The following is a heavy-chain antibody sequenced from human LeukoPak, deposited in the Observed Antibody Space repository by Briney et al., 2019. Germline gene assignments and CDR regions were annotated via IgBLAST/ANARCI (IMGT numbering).Heavy chain of an antibody. V-gene: IGHV1-2*02. CDR1: GYSFSDYY. J-gene: IGHJ5*02. D-gene: IGHD3-16*01. CDR2: INPNSGGT. CDR3: ARADRLDGGPYLIGP. Sequence: ASVKVSCKTSGYSFSDYYIHWVRQAPGQGLEWMGWINPNSGGTSSAQKFQGRVTMTRDTAITTVYMEVSWLTSDDTAIYYCARADRLDGGPYLIGPWGQGTLVTVSS.